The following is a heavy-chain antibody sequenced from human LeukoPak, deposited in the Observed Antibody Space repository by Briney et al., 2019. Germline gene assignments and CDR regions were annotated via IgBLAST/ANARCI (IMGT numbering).Heavy chain of an antibody. V-gene: IGHV4-61*02. D-gene: IGHD2-2*02. CDR2: IYTSGST. CDR3: ASTHAVPAAIPYYFDY. CDR1: GGSISSGSYY. Sequence: SQTLSLTCTVSGGSISSGSYYWSWIRQPAGKGLEWIGRIYTSGSTNYNPSLKSRVTISVDTSKNQFSLKLSSVTAADTAVYYCASTHAVPAAIPYYFDYWGQGTLVTVSS. J-gene: IGHJ4*02.